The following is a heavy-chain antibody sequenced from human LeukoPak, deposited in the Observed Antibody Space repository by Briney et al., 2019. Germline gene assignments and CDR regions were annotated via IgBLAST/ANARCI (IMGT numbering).Heavy chain of an antibody. CDR2: IYYSGST. CDR3: AREGPYVGFDY. D-gene: IGHD1-26*01. V-gene: IGHV4-59*01. Sequence: SETLSLTCGVSGGAITNYYWNWIRQAPGKGLEWIGYIYYSGSTYYNPSLKSRVTISVDTSKNQFSLKLSSVTAADTAVYYCAREGPYVGFDYWGQGTLVTVSS. J-gene: IGHJ4*02. CDR1: GGAITNYY.